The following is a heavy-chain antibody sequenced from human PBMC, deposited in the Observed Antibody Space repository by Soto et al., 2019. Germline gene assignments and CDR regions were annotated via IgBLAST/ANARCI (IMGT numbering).Heavy chain of an antibody. Sequence: EVQLLESGGGLVQPGGSLRLSCAASGFIFSSYAMSWVRQAPGKGLEWVSAISGSGTTAYYADSVKGRFTFSRDSSKKTMYLQMNSLRAEDVAVHYCPKTTHGTFSPSEIWGQGTMATVSS. CDR2: ISGSGTTA. V-gene: IGHV3-23*01. CDR3: PKTTHGTFSPSEI. J-gene: IGHJ3*02. D-gene: IGHD3-16*01. CDR1: GFIFSSYA.